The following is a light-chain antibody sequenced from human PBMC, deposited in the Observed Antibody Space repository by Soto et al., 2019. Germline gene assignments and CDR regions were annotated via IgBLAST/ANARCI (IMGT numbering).Light chain of an antibody. CDR3: QQYNNWPIT. V-gene: IGKV3-15*01. Sequence: EIVMTQSPATLSVSPGERATLSCMASQSVSSNLAWYQQKPGQAPRLLIYGASTRATGIPARFSGSGSGTEFTLTISSLQSEDFAVYYCQQYNNWPITFGQGTRLEN. J-gene: IGKJ5*01. CDR2: GAS. CDR1: QSVSSN.